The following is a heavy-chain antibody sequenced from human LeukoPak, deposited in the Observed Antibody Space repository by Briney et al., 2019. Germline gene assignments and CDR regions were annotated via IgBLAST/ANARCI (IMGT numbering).Heavy chain of an antibody. CDR2: MSYDGSTQ. CDR3: VKADYYDTIGEGAFDV. V-gene: IGHV3-30*18. CDR1: GFTFSSYA. J-gene: IGHJ3*01. D-gene: IGHD3-22*01. Sequence: GGSLRLSCAASGFTFSSYAMSWVRQAPGKGLEWAAFMSYDGSTQFYGDSVKGRFTVSRDNSKSTLYLQMNSLRVEDTAVYYCVKADYYDTIGEGAFDVWGQGTMVTVSS.